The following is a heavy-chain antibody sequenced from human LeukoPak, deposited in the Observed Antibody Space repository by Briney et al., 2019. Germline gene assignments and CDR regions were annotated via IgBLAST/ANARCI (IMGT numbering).Heavy chain of an antibody. J-gene: IGHJ4*02. V-gene: IGHV3-23*01. D-gene: IGHD5-24*01. Sequence: GGSLRLSCAASGFTFSGYAMSWVRQALGKGLEWVSGISGRGDNTYYADSAKGRFTISRDNSKNALFLQMNSLRAEDTAVYYCAKSDDYNDRYYFVSWGQGTLVTVSS. CDR3: AKSDDYNDRYYFVS. CDR2: ISGRGDNT. CDR1: GFTFSGYA.